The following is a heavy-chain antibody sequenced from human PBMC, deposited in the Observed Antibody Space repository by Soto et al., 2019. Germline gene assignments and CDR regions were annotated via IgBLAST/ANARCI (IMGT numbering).Heavy chain of an antibody. Sequence: GGSLRLSCAASGFTFSSYGMHWVRQAPGKGLEWVAVISYDGSNKYYADSVKGRFTISRDNSKNTLYLQMNSLRAEDTAVYYCAKDLVYSSSWTIYNYYYYGMEVWGQGTTVTVSS. V-gene: IGHV3-30*18. CDR2: ISYDGSNK. CDR1: GFTFSSYG. J-gene: IGHJ6*02. CDR3: AKDLVYSSSWTIYNYYYYGMEV. D-gene: IGHD6-13*01.